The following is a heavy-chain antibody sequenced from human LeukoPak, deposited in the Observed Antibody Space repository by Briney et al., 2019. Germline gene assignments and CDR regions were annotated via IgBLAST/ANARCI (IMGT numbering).Heavy chain of an antibody. V-gene: IGHV3-21*01. Sequence: PGGSLRLSCAASGFVFSTHSMNWVRQAPGKGLEWVSWISSSNGDIYYADSVRGRFTISRDDAKNSLYLQMNSLRAEDTAVYYCVRDADGGNSWFDSWGQGTLGTVSS. CDR3: VRDADGGNSWFDS. CDR2: ISSSNGDI. J-gene: IGHJ5*01. CDR1: GFVFSTHS. D-gene: IGHD4-23*01.